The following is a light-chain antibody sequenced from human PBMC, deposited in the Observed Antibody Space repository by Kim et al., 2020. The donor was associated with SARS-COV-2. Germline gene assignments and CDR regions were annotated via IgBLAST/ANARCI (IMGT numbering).Light chain of an antibody. CDR2: ANN. J-gene: IGLJ2*01. CDR3: AAWDDSLNGRV. V-gene: IGLV1-44*01. CDR1: TSNIGDNT. Sequence: QRVIISCSGSTSNIGDNTVNWFQQLPGTAPNLIIYANNQRPSGVPDRFSGSKSGTSASLAISGLQSEDEADFYCAAWDDSLNGRVFGGGTKLTVL.